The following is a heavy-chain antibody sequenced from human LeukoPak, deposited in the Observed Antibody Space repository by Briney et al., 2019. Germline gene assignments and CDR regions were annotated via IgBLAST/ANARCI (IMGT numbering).Heavy chain of an antibody. D-gene: IGHD5-24*01. J-gene: IGHJ4*02. CDR1: GFTFSSYG. Sequence: SRGSLGLSRAASGFTFSSYGIHWVRQAPRERLGLVAVISSDGGHEYYADSVKGRFTISRDNSMNTLYLQMNSLRAEDTAVYYCAATRSERWLQLMYYWGQGSLVTVSS. CDR3: AATRSERWLQLMYY. V-gene: IGHV3-30*03. CDR2: ISSDGGHE.